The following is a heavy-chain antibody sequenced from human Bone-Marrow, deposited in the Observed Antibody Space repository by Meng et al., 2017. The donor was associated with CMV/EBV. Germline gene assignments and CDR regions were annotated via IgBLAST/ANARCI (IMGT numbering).Heavy chain of an antibody. V-gene: IGHV3-7*01. D-gene: IGHD3-3*01. J-gene: IGHJ6*02. CDR2: IKQDGSEK. CDR1: GFTFSSYW. CDR3: ASLPGGITIFGVVEDV. Sequence: GESLKISCAASGFTFSSYWMSWVRQAPGKGLEWVANIKQDGSEKYYVDSVKGRFTISRDNAKNSLYLQMNSLRAEDTAVYYCASLPGGITIFGVVEDVWGQGTTVTVSS.